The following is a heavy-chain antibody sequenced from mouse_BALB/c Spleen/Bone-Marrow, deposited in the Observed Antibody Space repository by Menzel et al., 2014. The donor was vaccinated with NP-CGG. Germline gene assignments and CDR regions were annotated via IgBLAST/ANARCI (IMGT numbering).Heavy chain of an antibody. Sequence: QVQLKESGPGLVAPSQSLSITCTGSGFSLTSYGVHWVRQPPGKGLEWLGVIWAGGSTNYNSALMSRLSISKDNSKSQVFLKMNSLQTDDTAMYYCAREYYGVAYLGQGTLVTVSA. J-gene: IGHJ3*01. CDR1: GFSLTSYG. V-gene: IGHV2-9*02. D-gene: IGHD1-1*01. CDR3: AREYYGVAY. CDR2: IWAGGST.